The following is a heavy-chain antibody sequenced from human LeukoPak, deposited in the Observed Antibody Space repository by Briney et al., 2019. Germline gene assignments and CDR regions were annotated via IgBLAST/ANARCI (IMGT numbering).Heavy chain of an antibody. V-gene: IGHV4-34*01. Sequence: SETLSLTCAVYGGSFSGYYWSWIRQPPGKGLEWIGEINHSGSTNYNPSLESRVTISVDTSKSQFSLKLSSVTAADTAVDYCARVIYDFWGGYFLQHYMDVWGKGTTVTVSS. CDR2: INHSGST. CDR3: ARVIYDFWGGYFLQHYMDV. J-gene: IGHJ6*03. CDR1: GGSFSGYY. D-gene: IGHD3-3*01.